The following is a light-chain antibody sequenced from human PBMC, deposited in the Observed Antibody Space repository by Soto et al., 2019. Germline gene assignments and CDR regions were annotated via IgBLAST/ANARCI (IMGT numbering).Light chain of an antibody. J-gene: IGLJ1*01. CDR2: STN. CDR3: VLYMGSGIWV. V-gene: IGLV8-61*01. Sequence: QTVVTQEPSFSVSPGGTVTLTCGLSSGSVSTSYCPSWYQQTPGQAPRTLIYSTNTRSSGVPDRFSGSILGNKAALTITGAQADDESDYYCVLYMGSGIWVFGTATKVTVL. CDR1: SGSVSTSYC.